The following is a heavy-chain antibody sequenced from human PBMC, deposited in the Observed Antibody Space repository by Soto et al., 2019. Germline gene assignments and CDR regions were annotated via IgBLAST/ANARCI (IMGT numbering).Heavy chain of an antibody. CDR3: ARDWYSSSSGFDY. V-gene: IGHV3-21*01. J-gene: IGHJ4*02. D-gene: IGHD6-6*01. CDR2: ISSSSYI. CDR1: GFTFSSYS. Sequence: GSLRLSCAASGFTFSSYSMNWVRQAPGKGLEWVSSISSSSYIYYADSVKGRFTISRDNAKNSLYLQMNSLRAEDTAVYYCARDWYSSSSGFDYWGQGTLVTVSS.